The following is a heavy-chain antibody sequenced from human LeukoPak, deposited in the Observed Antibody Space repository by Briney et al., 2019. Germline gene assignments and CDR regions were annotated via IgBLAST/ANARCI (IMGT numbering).Heavy chain of an antibody. V-gene: IGHV4-39*07. D-gene: IGHD2-15*01. CDR3: ARVCSGGSCYLGFDP. CDR1: GGSISSSSYY. J-gene: IGHJ5*02. CDR2: IYYSGST. Sequence: TSETLSLTCTVSGGSISSSSYYWGWIRQPPGKGLEWIGSIYYSGSTYYNPSLKSRVTISVDTSKNQFSLKLSSVTAADTAVYYCARVCSGGSCYLGFDPWGQGTLVTVSS.